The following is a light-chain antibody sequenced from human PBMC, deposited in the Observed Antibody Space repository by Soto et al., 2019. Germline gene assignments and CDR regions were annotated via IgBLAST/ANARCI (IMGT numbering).Light chain of an antibody. CDR2: EGT. V-gene: IGLV2-23*01. CDR3: CSHTGSTTGM. Sequence: QSALTQPASVSGSPGQSLTISCTGTNSDVGSYNLVSWYQQHPDKAPKLIIYEGTNRPSGASNRFSGSKSGNTASLTISGLQADDEANYYCCSHTGSTTGMFGGGTKRTVL. CDR1: NSDVGSYNL. J-gene: IGLJ3*02.